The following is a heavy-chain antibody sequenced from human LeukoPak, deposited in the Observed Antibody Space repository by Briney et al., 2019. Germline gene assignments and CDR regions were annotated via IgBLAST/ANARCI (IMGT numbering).Heavy chain of an antibody. V-gene: IGHV3-30*18. CDR3: AKARELRLGDLPPGDIDY. D-gene: IGHD3-16*01. CDR1: GFTFSSYG. Sequence: GRSLRLSCAASGFTFSSYGMHWVRQAPGKGLEWVAVISYDGSNKYYADSVKGRFTISRDNSKNTLYLQMNSLRAEDTAVYYCAKARELRLGDLPPGDIDYWGQGTLVTVSS. J-gene: IGHJ4*02. CDR2: ISYDGSNK.